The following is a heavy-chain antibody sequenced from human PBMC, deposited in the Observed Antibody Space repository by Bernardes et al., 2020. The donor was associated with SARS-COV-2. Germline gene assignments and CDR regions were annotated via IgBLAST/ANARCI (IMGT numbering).Heavy chain of an antibody. D-gene: IGHD3-9*01. CDR1: GLTVSDNY. CDR2: MYSGGST. V-gene: IGHV3-53*01. CDR3: ARSYDILTGYTDAFDI. J-gene: IGHJ3*02. Sequence: GGSLRLSCAASGLTVSDNYMTWVRQAPGKGLEWVALMYSGGSTYYADSVKGRFTISRDNSKNTLYLQMNSLRAEDTAVYYCARSYDILTGYTDAFDIWGQGTMVTVSS.